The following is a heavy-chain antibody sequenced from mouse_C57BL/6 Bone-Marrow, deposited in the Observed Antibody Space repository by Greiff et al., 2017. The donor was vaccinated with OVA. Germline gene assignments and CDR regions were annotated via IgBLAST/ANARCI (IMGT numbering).Heavy chain of an antibody. D-gene: IGHD1-1*02. CDR3: ARSLMTKVAEFAY. Sequence: QVQLQQPGAELVKPGASVKLSCKASGYTFTSYWMHWVKQRPGRGLEWIGRIDPNSGGTKYNEKFKSKATLTVDKPSSTAYMQLSSLTSVDSTVYNCARSLMTKVAEFAYWGQGTLVTVSA. V-gene: IGHV1-72*01. J-gene: IGHJ3*01. CDR2: IDPNSGGT. CDR1: GYTFTSYW.